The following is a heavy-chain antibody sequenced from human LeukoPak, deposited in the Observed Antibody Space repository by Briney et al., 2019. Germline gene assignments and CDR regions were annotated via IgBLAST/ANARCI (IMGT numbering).Heavy chain of an antibody. J-gene: IGHJ4*02. CDR3: ARSWLAVAGPEY. CDR1: GFTFSDYE. D-gene: IGHD6-19*01. V-gene: IGHV3-48*03. CDR2: ISISGSTI. Sequence: PGGSLRLSCAASGFTFSDYEMNWVRQAPGEGLEWVSYISISGSTIYYADSVEGRFTISRDNAKNSLCLQMNSLRVEDTAIYYCARSWLAVAGPEYWGQGTLVTVSS.